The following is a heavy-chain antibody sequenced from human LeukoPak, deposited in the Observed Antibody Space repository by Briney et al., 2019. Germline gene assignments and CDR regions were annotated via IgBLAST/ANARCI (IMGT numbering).Heavy chain of an antibody. D-gene: IGHD3-22*01. J-gene: IGHJ6*02. CDR1: GGSISNYY. CDR2: IHYSGNT. CDR3: ARQQNYYDSSGYRSYGMDV. Sequence: KSSETLSLTCTVSGGSISNYYWSWIRQPPGKGLEWIGDIHYSGNTNHNPSLKSRVSISIDTSKNQFSLKLMSVTAADAAVYYCARQQNYYDSSGYRSYGMDVWGQGTTVTVSS. V-gene: IGHV4-59*08.